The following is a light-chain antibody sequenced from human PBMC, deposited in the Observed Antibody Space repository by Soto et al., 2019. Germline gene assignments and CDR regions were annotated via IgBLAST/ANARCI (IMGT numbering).Light chain of an antibody. CDR3: QSYDSDIVV. CDR2: ENN. J-gene: IGLJ2*01. Sequence: NFMLTQPHSVSESPGQTLSISCTRSSGSIANNYVQWYQQRPGSAPTTVIYENNQRLSGVPDRFSGSTDGSSNSASLTISGLQAEDEADYYCQSYDSDIVVFGGGTKLTVL. CDR1: SGSIANNY. V-gene: IGLV6-57*04.